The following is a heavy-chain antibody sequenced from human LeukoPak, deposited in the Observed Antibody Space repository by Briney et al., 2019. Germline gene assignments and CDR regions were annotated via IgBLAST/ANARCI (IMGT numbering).Heavy chain of an antibody. CDR1: GDSISSSNFY. D-gene: IGHD3-3*01. CDR2: FYYSGST. V-gene: IGHV4-39*07. J-gene: IGHJ4*02. Sequence: SETLSLTCTVSGDSISSSNFYWGWIRQPPGQGLEWIGSFYYSGSTYYNPSLKSRFTISVDTSKNQFSVKLSSVTAADTAVYYCARGEPYGLGGQGTLATVSS. CDR3: ARGEPYGL.